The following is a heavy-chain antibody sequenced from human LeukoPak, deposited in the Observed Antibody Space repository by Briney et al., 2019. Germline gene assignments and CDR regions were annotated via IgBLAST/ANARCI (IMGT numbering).Heavy chain of an antibody. CDR3: ARVNPVQLWLHYYYYYMDV. Sequence: SETLSLTCAVYGGSFSGYYWSWIRQPPGKGLERIGEINHSGSTNYNPSLKSRVTISVDTSKNQFSLKLSSVTAADTAVYYCARVNPVQLWLHYYYYYMDVWGKGTTVTVSS. D-gene: IGHD5-18*01. V-gene: IGHV4-34*01. CDR1: GGSFSGYY. CDR2: INHSGST. J-gene: IGHJ6*03.